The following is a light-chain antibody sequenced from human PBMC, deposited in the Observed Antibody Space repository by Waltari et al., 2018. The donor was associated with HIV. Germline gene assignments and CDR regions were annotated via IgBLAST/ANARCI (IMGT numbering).Light chain of an antibody. Sequence: DIVMTQSPDSLAVSLGERATINCKSSQTVLYSSNNKNYLAWYQQKPGQPPKLLIYWASTPEAVVPDRFSGSGSGTDFTLTISSLQAEDVAVYYCQQYYTTPPTIGGGTKVEIK. J-gene: IGKJ4*01. CDR2: WAS. CDR1: QTVLYSSNNKNY. CDR3: QQYYTTPPT. V-gene: IGKV4-1*01.